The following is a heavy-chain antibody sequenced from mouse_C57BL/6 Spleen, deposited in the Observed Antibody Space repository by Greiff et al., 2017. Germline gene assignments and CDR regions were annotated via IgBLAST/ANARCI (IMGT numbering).Heavy chain of an antibody. D-gene: IGHD1-1*01. J-gene: IGHJ2*01. V-gene: IGHV14-4*01. CDR2: IDPANGDT. CDR1: GFNIKDDY. Sequence: EVQLQQSGAELVRPGASVKLSCTASGFNIKDDYMHWVKQRPEQGLEWIGWIDPANGDTEYAPKFQGKATITADTSSNTAYLQLSSLTSEDTAVYCCTIITTVVARDDWGQGTTLTVSS. CDR3: TIITTVVARDD.